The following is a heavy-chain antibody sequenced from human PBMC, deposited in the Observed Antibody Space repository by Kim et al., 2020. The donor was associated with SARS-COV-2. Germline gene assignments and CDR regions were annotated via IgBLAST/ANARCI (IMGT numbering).Heavy chain of an antibody. V-gene: IGHV3-23*01. J-gene: IGHJ4*02. CDR2: ISGSGGST. CDR3: AKYPLWWGSGSYGY. D-gene: IGHD3-10*01. Sequence: GGSLRLSCAASGFTFSSYAMSWVRQAPGKGLEWVSAISGSGGSTYYADSVKGRFTISRDNSKNTLYLQMNSLRAEDTAVYYCAKYPLWWGSGSYGYWGQGTMVTVSS. CDR1: GFTFSSYA.